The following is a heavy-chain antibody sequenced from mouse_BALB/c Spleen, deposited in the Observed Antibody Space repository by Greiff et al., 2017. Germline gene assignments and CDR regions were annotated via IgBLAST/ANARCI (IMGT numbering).Heavy chain of an antibody. CDR2: ISSGGSYT. CDR3: ARKATYDGYSSFAY. D-gene: IGHD2-3*01. CDR1: GFTFSSYG. Sequence: EVQGVESGGDLVKPGGSLKLSCAASGFTFSSYGMSWVRQTPDKRLEWVATISSGGSYTYYPDSVKGRFTISRDNAKNTLYLQMSSLKSEDTAMFYCARKATYDGYSSFAYWGQGTLVTVSA. J-gene: IGHJ3*01. V-gene: IGHV5-6*01.